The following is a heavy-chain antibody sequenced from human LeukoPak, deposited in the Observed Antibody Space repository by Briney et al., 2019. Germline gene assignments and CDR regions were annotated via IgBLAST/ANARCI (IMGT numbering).Heavy chain of an antibody. CDR3: AKKGGSGWYAVYFDY. CDR2: ISGGVGST. J-gene: IGHJ4*02. CDR1: GFTFSSYP. Sequence: PGGSLRLSCAASGFTFSSYPMNWVRQAPGKGLEWVSAISGGVGSTYYADSVKGRFTISRDTSKNTLYLQMNSLRAEDTAVYYCAKKGGSGWYAVYFDYWGQGTLVTVSS. V-gene: IGHV3-23*01. D-gene: IGHD6-19*01.